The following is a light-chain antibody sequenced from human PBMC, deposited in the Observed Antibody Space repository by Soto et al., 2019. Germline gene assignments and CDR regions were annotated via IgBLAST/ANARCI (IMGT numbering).Light chain of an antibody. Sequence: DIQMTQSPSTLSASVGARVTITCRASQSIGTWLDWYQQKPGKAPKLLIYKASSLQSGVPSRFSGRGSGTEFTLTISSLQPDDFATYDCQQYNSYFGRGTKVDIK. V-gene: IGKV1-5*03. CDR1: QSIGTW. CDR3: QQYNSY. J-gene: IGKJ3*01. CDR2: KAS.